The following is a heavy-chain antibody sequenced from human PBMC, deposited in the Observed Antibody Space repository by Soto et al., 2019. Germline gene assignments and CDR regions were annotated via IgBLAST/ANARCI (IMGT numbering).Heavy chain of an antibody. J-gene: IGHJ4*02. D-gene: IGHD3-22*01. Sequence: QVQLQESGPGLVKPSQTLSLTCTVSGGSISSGGYYWSWIRQHPGKGLEWSGYIYYSGSTYYNPSLKSRVTISVDTAKNQFSLKLSSVTAADTAVYYCARHYDSSGYNFDYWGQGTLVTVSS. CDR1: GGSISSGGYY. V-gene: IGHV4-31*03. CDR3: ARHYDSSGYNFDY. CDR2: IYYSGST.